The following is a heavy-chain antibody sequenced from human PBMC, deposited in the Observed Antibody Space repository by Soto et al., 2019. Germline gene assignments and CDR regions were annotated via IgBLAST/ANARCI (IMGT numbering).Heavy chain of an antibody. D-gene: IGHD2-2*01. Sequence: SETLSLNCPVSGGSISSGDYYWSWIRQPAGKGLEWIGYIYYSGSTSYNASLKSRTSISADPSNNQFSLKLHSLTAADTAVYFCGTMPIVVEPAPMDVWGPGTSVTVSS. CDR2: IYYSGST. J-gene: IGHJ6*02. V-gene: IGHV4-30-4*01. CDR1: GGSISSGDYY. CDR3: GTMPIVVEPAPMDV.